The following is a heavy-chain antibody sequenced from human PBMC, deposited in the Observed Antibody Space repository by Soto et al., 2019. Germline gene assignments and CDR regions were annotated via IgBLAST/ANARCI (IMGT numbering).Heavy chain of an antibody. Sequence: PGGSLRLSCAASGFTFSSYEMNWVRQAPGKGLEWVSYISSSGSTIHYAGSVKGRFTISRDNARNSLYLQMNSLRAEDTAFYYCARASSVGPFDYWGQGTLVTVSS. CDR2: ISSSGSTI. CDR3: ARASSVGPFDY. CDR1: GFTFSSYE. J-gene: IGHJ4*02. V-gene: IGHV3-48*03. D-gene: IGHD1-26*01.